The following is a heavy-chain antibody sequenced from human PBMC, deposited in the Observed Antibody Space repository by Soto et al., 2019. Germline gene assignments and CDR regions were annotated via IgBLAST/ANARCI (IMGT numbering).Heavy chain of an antibody. J-gene: IGHJ3*02. CDR1: GFSFSDYF. CDR2: INPSGDSR. Sequence: ASVKVSCKASGFSFSDYFMHWVRQAPGQGLEWMGIINPSGDSRNYAQKFQGRVTITRDTSTSTVYMDLSSLRYEDTAVYYCARDGGMVGAEGAFDIWGQGTMVTVSS. D-gene: IGHD1-26*01. V-gene: IGHV1-46*01. CDR3: ARDGGMVGAEGAFDI.